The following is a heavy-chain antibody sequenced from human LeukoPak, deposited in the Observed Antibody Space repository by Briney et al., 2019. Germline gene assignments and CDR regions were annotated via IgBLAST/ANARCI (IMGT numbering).Heavy chain of an antibody. CDR1: GFTFSDYY. J-gene: IGHJ3*02. CDR2: ISSSGSTI. Sequence: GGSLRLSSAASGFTFSDYYMSWIRQAPGKGLEWVSYISSSGSTIYYADSVKGRFTISRDNAKNSLYLQMNSLRAEDTAVYYCARVIVVVTHSDAFDIWGQGTMVTVSS. CDR3: ARVIVVVTHSDAFDI. D-gene: IGHD3-22*01. V-gene: IGHV3-11*01.